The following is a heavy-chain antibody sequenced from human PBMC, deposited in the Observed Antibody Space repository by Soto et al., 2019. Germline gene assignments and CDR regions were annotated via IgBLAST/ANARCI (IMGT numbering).Heavy chain of an antibody. CDR2: VSHDGRNT. D-gene: IGHD6-19*01. CDR3: AKGGRKWLVTSDFNY. Sequence: VQLVESGGGVVQPGRSLRLSCAASGFTFSDYAMHWVRQAPGKGLEWVAVVSHDGRNTHYADSVKGRFTISRDSSKNTVNLEMTSLRAEDTAVDYCAKGGRKWLVTSDFNYWGQGALVTVSS. CDR1: GFTFSDYA. J-gene: IGHJ4*02. V-gene: IGHV3-30*18.